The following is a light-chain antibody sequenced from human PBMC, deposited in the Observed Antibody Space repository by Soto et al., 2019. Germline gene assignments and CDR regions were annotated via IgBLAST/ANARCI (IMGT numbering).Light chain of an antibody. J-gene: IGKJ4*01. CDR1: QSVRSN. V-gene: IGKV3-15*01. CDR3: QQYNNWPPLT. Sequence: EIVMTQSPATLSVSPGERATLSCRARQSVRSNLAWYQQKPGQAPRLLIYGASTRATGIPARFSGSGSGTEFTLTISSLQSEDSALYYCQQYNNWPPLTFGGGTKVEIK. CDR2: GAS.